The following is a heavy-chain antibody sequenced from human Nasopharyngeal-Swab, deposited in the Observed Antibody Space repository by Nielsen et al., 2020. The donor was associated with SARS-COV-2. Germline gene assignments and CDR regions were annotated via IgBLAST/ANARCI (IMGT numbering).Heavy chain of an antibody. CDR1: GFTFSSYS. J-gene: IGHJ3*02. V-gene: IGHV3-21*01. Sequence: GASLKISCAASGFTFSSYSMNWVRQAPGKGLEWVSSISSSSSYIYYADSVKGRFTISRDNAKNSLYLQMNSLRAEDTAVYYCARDFRELVGAFDIWGQGTMVTVSS. D-gene: IGHD6-13*01. CDR2: ISSSSSYI. CDR3: ARDFRELVGAFDI.